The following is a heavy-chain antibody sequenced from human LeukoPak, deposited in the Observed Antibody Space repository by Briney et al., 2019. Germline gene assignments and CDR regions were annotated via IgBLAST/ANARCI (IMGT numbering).Heavy chain of an antibody. D-gene: IGHD1-26*01. V-gene: IGHV4-59*08. CDR2: VYYSGST. J-gene: IGHJ4*02. Sequence: PSETLSLTCTVSGASISGYYWSWIRQPPGKGLEFIGHVYYSGSTDYNPSLKSRVTMSVDTSKNQFSLKLSSVTAADTAVYYCARHETGGTYPLKHWGQGTLVTVSS. CDR1: GASISGYY. CDR3: ARHETGGTYPLKH.